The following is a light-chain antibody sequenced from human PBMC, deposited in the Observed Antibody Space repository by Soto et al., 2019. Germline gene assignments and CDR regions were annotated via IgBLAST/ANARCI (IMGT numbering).Light chain of an antibody. CDR1: QSISSY. CDR2: AAS. CDR3: QQSYSTPT. Sequence: DIQMTQSPSSLSASVGDRVTITCRASQSISSYLNWYQQKPGKAPKLLIYAASSLQSGVPSRFSGSGSGTDFTPTISCLQPEDFATYYCQQSYSTPTFGQGTRLEIK. V-gene: IGKV1-39*01. J-gene: IGKJ5*01.